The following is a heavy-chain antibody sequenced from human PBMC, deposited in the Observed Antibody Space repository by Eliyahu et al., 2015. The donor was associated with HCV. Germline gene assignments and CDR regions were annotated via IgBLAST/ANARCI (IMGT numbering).Heavy chain of an antibody. Sequence: QVQLQESGPGLVKPSQTLSLTCTVSGGSIASGSHYWSWVRQAAGKGLEWIGRIYTGETTNYNPSLKSRLSISVDTTKNQFSLRLTSVSAADTAVYYCAARYCPAGCYSIDYYYYYMDVWGEGTTVTVSS. CDR1: GGSIASGSHY. CDR2: IYTGETT. V-gene: IGHV4-61*02. J-gene: IGHJ6*03. CDR3: AARYCPAGCYSIDYYYYYMDV. D-gene: IGHD2-15*01.